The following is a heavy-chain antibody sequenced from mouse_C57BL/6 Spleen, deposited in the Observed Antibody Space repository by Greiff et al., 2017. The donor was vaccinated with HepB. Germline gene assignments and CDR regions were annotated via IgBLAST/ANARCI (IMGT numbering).Heavy chain of an antibody. CDR3: TTFTTVVATGYYAMDY. CDR2: IDPENGDT. CDR1: GFNIKDDY. V-gene: IGHV14-4*01. J-gene: IGHJ4*01. Sequence: VQLKQSGAELVRPGASVKLSCTASGFNIKDDYMHWVKQRPEQGLEWIGRIDPENGDTEYASKFQGKATITADTSSNTAYLQLSSLTSEDTAVYYCTTFTTVVATGYYAMDYWGQGTSVTVSS. D-gene: IGHD1-1*01.